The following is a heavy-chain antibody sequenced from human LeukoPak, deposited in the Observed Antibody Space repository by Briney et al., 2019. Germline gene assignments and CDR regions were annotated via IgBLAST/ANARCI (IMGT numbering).Heavy chain of an antibody. D-gene: IGHD3-10*01. CDR2: IYYSGST. J-gene: IGHJ4*02. CDR3: ARAYTGDFDY. CDR1: GGSISSSSYY. Sequence: SETLSLTCTVSGGSISSSSYYWSWIRQPPGKGLEWIGYIYYSGSTYYNPSLKSRVTISVDTSKNQFSLKLSSVTAADTAVYYCARAYTGDFDYWGQGTLVTVSS. V-gene: IGHV4-30-4*01.